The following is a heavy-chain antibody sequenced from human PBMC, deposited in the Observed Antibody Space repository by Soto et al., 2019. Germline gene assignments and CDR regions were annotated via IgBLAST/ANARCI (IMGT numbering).Heavy chain of an antibody. CDR2: ISDRGDTT. J-gene: IGHJ4*02. Sequence: PGGSLRLSCAASGFTISSNAMYWVRQAPGKGLEWVSGISDRGDTTHYADSVKGRFTISRDTSKNTLYLQLNTLRATDTAVYYCAKDKPGTPSFDYWGQGTLVTVSS. D-gene: IGHD1-1*01. CDR3: AKDKPGTPSFDY. V-gene: IGHV3-23*01. CDR1: GFTISSNA.